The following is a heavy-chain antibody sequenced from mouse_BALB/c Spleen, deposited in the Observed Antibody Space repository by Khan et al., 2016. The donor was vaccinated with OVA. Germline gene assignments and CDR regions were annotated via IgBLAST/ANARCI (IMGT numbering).Heavy chain of an antibody. Sequence: EVELVESGGDLVKTGGSLKLSCAASGFTFSTYGMSWVRQTPDKRLEWVATINTGGHYTYYIYSVKGRFTISRDNADNVLYLQMTNLRSEDTAMYYCARLAYYYNSEAVAYWGQGSLVTVSA. CDR3: ARLAYYYNSEAVAY. D-gene: IGHD1-1*02. CDR1: GFTFSTYG. J-gene: IGHJ3*01. V-gene: IGHV5-6*01. CDR2: INTGGHYT.